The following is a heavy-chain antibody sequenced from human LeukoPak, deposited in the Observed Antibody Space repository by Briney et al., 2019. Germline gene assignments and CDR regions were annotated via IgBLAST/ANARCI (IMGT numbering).Heavy chain of an antibody. CDR3: ARDSTGYCSGGSCRDAFDI. D-gene: IGHD2-15*01. Sequence: GGSLRLSCAASGFTFSSYWMSWVRQAPGKGLEWVANIKQDGSEKYYVDSVKGRFTISRDNAKNSLYLQMNSLRAEDTAVYYCARDSTGYCSGGSCRDAFDIWGQGTMVTVSS. CDR1: GFTFSSYW. CDR2: IKQDGSEK. J-gene: IGHJ3*02. V-gene: IGHV3-7*01.